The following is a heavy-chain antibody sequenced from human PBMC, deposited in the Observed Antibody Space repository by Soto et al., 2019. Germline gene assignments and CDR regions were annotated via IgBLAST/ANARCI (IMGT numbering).Heavy chain of an antibody. CDR1: GGSISSGGYY. V-gene: IGHV4-31*03. CDR3: ARVRGGGPFDD. J-gene: IGHJ4*02. D-gene: IGHD1-26*01. CDR2: IYYSGST. Sequence: SETLSLTCTVSGGSISSGGYYWSWIRQHPGKGLEWIGYIYYSGSTYYNPSLKSRVTISVDTSKNQFSLKLSSVAAADTAVYCARVRGGGPFDDWGQGTLVTVSS.